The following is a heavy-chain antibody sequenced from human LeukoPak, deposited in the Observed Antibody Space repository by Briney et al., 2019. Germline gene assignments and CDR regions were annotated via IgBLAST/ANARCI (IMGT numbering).Heavy chain of an antibody. V-gene: IGHV3-74*01. Sequence: GGSLRLSCAASGFTLSSYWMHWVRQAPGKGLVWVSRINSDGSSKSYADSVKGRFTISRDNAKNTLYLQMNSLRAEDTAVYYCARANYYGSGSPLDYWGQKTLVTVS. CDR1: GFTLSSYW. CDR2: INSDGSSK. D-gene: IGHD3-10*01. J-gene: IGHJ4*02. CDR3: ARANYYGSGSPLDY.